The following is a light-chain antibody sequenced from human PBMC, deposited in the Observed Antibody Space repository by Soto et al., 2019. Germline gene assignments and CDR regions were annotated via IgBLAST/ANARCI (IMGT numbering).Light chain of an antibody. CDR3: PQYDTYHLP. CDR1: QSLSDW. J-gene: IGKJ4*01. Sequence: DIQLTQSPSTLSASVGDRVTITCRASQSLSDWLAWYQQIPGTAPNLLIYRASRLEDGVPARFSGSGPGTEFTLAISRLQPDDFANYYSPQYDTYHLPLGGGTKVEIK. V-gene: IGKV1-5*03. CDR2: RAS.